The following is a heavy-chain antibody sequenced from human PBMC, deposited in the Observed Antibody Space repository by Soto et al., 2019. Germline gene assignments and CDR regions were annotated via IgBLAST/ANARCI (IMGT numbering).Heavy chain of an antibody. CDR1: GFTFGDFA. V-gene: IGHV3-49*04. CDR2: TRSTGYGATT. CDR3: TRDYEYSYSYDFDF. Sequence: GGSLRLSCATSGFTFGDFAMNWVRQGPGKGLEWVGLTRSTGYGATTQYAASVQDRFIISREDSKSIAYLQMNSLKTEDTAVYYCTRDYEYSYSYDFDFWGQGTLVTVSS. J-gene: IGHJ4*02. D-gene: IGHD4-4*01.